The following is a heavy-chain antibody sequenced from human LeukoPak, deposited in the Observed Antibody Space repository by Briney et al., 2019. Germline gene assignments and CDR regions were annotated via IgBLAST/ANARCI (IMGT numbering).Heavy chain of an antibody. CDR3: ARSRTSDNDSSGQGAFDI. V-gene: IGHV4-30-4*07. Sequence: PSETLSLTCAVSGGSISSGGYSWSWIRQPPGKGLEWIGYIYYSGSTYYNPSLKSRVTISVDTSKNQFSLKLSSVAAADTAVYYCARSRTSDNDSSGQGAFDIWGQGTMVTVSS. D-gene: IGHD3-22*01. CDR2: IYYSGST. CDR1: GGSISSGGYS. J-gene: IGHJ3*02.